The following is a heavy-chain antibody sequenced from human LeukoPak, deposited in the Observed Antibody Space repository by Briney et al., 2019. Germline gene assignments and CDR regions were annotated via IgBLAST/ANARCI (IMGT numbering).Heavy chain of an antibody. D-gene: IGHD6-19*01. CDR3: ARVSPIAVAGRSYYYAMDV. Sequence: PSETLSLTCSVCSGSISNYYWTWIRQPAGKGLEWIMRIYSRGTTTYNPPLKSRVAMAVDTSRNQFSLKLSSVTAADTAVYYCARVSPIAVAGRSYYYAMDVWGQGTTVTVSS. CDR2: IYSRGTT. CDR1: SGSISNYY. V-gene: IGHV4-4*07. J-gene: IGHJ6*02.